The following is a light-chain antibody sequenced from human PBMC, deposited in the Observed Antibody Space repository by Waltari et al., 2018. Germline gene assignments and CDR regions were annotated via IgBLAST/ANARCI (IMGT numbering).Light chain of an antibody. Sequence: QSGLTQPPSASGTPGQRVTISCSGSSANIGSNTVNWYQKRPGTAPKLLTHSNNQRPSGVPDRFSASQSGTSASLPIRGLQSEDEADYYCAAWDDSLNGSVVFGGGTKLTVL. CDR2: SNN. CDR1: SANIGSNT. V-gene: IGLV1-44*01. CDR3: AAWDDSLNGSVV. J-gene: IGLJ2*01.